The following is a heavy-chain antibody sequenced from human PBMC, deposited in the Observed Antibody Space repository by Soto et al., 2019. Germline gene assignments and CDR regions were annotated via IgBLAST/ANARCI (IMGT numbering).Heavy chain of an antibody. CDR2: IDPSDSYT. Sequence: AESLKTSCLGSAYSFTSYWISWVLQMHGKGLEWMGRIDPSDSYTNYSPSFQGHVTISADKSISTAYLQWSSLKASDTAMYYCARHYRDGYNPDGMDVWGQGTPVTVSS. D-gene: IGHD5-12*01. J-gene: IGHJ6*02. V-gene: IGHV5-10-1*01. CDR3: ARHYRDGYNPDGMDV. CDR1: AYSFTSYW.